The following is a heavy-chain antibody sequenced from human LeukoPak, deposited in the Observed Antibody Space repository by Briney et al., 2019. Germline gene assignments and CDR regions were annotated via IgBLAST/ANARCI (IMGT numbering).Heavy chain of an antibody. CDR3: ATDPNPYSSTSGYFDF. CDR2: MLHIFGTA. J-gene: IGHJ4*02. D-gene: IGHD6-13*01. Sequence: ASVKVSCKASGGNFRNYGFHWVRQAPGQGLEWMGGMLHIFGTANYAQKFQGRVTITADESSNTASLDLSSLTSEDTAVYYCATDPNPYSSTSGYFDFWGQGTLVTVSS. V-gene: IGHV1-69*01. CDR1: GGNFRNYG.